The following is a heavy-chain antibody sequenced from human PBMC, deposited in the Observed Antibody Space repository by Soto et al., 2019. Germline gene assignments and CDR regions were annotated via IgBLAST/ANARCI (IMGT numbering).Heavy chain of an antibody. Sequence: PSETLSLTCSVSGGSISGDHWSWVRQPPGKGLEWIGYMYNSGSTNNNPSLKSRVTISLDTSKNQVSLKLSSVTAADTAVYYCASGKQLDRFDYWGQGTQVTVSS. V-gene: IGHV4-59*01. CDR3: ASGKQLDRFDY. D-gene: IGHD5-18*01. CDR1: GGSISGDH. CDR2: MYNSGST. J-gene: IGHJ4*02.